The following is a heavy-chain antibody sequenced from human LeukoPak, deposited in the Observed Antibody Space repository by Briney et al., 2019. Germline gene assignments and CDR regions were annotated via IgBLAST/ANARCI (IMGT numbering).Heavy chain of an antibody. V-gene: IGHV3-23*01. CDR1: GFTFSSYA. Sequence: GGSLRLSCAASGFTFSSYAMSWVRQAPGKGLEWVSAISGSGGSTYYADSVRGRFTISRDNSKNTLYLQMNSLRAEDTAVYYCAKRRVIMIEVVITKESAFDTWGQGTMVTVSS. J-gene: IGHJ3*02. D-gene: IGHD3-22*01. CDR2: ISGSGGST. CDR3: AKRRVIMIEVVITKESAFDT.